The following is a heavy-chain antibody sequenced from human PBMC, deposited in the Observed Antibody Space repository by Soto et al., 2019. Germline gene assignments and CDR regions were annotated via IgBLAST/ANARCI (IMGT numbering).Heavy chain of an antibody. V-gene: IGHV3-66*01. J-gene: IGHJ4*02. CDR1: GFTGSTKY. Sequence: EVQLVDSGGGLVQPGGSLRLSCAASGFTGSTKYISWVRQAPGKGLAWVSVIYSGGSTFYADSVRGRFTISRDNSKNTVNLQMNSLRAEDTAVYYCARDPWAADYWGQGTLVTVSS. CDR3: ARDPWAADY. D-gene: IGHD3-16*01. CDR2: IYSGGST.